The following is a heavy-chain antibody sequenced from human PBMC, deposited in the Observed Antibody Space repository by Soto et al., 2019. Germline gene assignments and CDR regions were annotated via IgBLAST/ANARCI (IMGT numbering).Heavy chain of an antibody. J-gene: IGHJ4*02. V-gene: IGHV1-2*02. CDR3: ARDLTHYYDSSGYYSVY. CDR2: INPNSGGT. Sequence: ASVKVSCKASGYTFTGYYMHWVRQAPGQGLEWMGWINPNSGGTNYAQKFQGRVTMTRDTSISTAYMELSRLRSDDTAVYYCARDLTHYYDSSGYYSVYWGQGTLVTVSS. CDR1: GYTFTGYY. D-gene: IGHD3-22*01.